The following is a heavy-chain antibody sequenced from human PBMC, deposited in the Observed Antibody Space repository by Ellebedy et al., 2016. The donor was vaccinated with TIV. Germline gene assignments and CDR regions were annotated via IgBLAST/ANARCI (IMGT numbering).Heavy chain of an antibody. CDR2: IWPNGENR. D-gene: IGHD6-13*01. J-gene: IGHJ4*02. Sequence: GGSLRLXXEASGFIFSSFGMHWVRQAPAKGLEWVAVIWPNGENRHYADSVKGRFTIYRDNSKHTLYLKTNSLEAEDTAVYYCAKPSDPNPGYSASWATYFDYWGQGTLVTVSS. V-gene: IGHV3-33*06. CDR3: AKPSDPNPGYSASWATYFDY. CDR1: GFIFSSFG.